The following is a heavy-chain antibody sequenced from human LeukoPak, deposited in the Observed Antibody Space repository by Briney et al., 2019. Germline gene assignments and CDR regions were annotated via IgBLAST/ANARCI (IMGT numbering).Heavy chain of an antibody. CDR1: GFTFSSYA. CDR3: AKGESVVAARGPVS. V-gene: IGHV3-23*01. CDR2: ISGSGGST. D-gene: IGHD2-15*01. Sequence: PGGSLRLSCAASGFTFSSYAMGWVRQAPGKGLEWVSAISGSGGSTYYADSVKGRFTISRDNSKNTQYLQMNSLRAEDTAVYYCAKGESVVAARGPVSWGQGTLVTVSS. J-gene: IGHJ4*02.